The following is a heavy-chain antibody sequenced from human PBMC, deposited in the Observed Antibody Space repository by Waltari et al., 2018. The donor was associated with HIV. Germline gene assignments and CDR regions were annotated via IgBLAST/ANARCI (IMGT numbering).Heavy chain of an antibody. CDR3: ARGGKYGDYQYYFDS. Sequence: QKHLVESGGAVVQPGSPLRRACAGSGLTFISPHMTCVRQAPGTGLEWVGVISYDGSSENYADFVKGRFPISRDNSENSLYLQMHSLRPEDAAVYYCARGGKYGDYQYYFDSWGQGTLVTVSP. CDR2: ISYDGSSE. V-gene: IGHV3-30-3*01. CDR1: GLTFISPH. J-gene: IGHJ4*02. D-gene: IGHD4-17*01.